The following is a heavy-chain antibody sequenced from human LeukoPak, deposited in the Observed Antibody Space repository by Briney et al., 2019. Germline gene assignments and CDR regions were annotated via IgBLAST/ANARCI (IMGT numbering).Heavy chain of an antibody. Sequence: SETLSLTCTVSGGSISTYYWSWIRQPPGKGLEWIGYIYYSGSTNYNPSLKSRVTISVDTSKNQFSLKLSSVTAADTAVYYCVSDREAYYYERCGYPVFDIWGQGTQVTVS. CDR1: GGSISTYY. V-gene: IGHV4-59*01. CDR2: IYYSGST. J-gene: IGHJ4*02. D-gene: IGHD3-22*01. CDR3: VSDREAYYYERCGYPVFDI.